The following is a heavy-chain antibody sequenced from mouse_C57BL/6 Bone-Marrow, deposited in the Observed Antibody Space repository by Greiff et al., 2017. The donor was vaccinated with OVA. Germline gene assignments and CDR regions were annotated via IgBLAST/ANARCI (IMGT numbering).Heavy chain of an antibody. CDR2: INPNNGGT. D-gene: IGHD1-1*01. V-gene: IGHV1-26*01. CDR3: ARSEDYGSRDWFAY. J-gene: IGHJ3*01. CDR1: GYTFTDYY. Sequence: EVQLQQSGPELVKPGASVKISCKASGYTFTDYYMNWVKQSHGKSLEWIGDINPNNGGTSYNQKFKGKATLTVDKSSSTAYMELRSLTSEDSAVYYCARSEDYGSRDWFAYWGQGTLVTVSA.